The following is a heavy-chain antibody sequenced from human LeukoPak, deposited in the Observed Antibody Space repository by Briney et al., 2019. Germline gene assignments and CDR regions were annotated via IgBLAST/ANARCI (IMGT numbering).Heavy chain of an antibody. J-gene: IGHJ4*02. CDR3: ARDGGCTAAGCPSGLFDY. Sequence: SETLSLTCAVYGGSFSGYYWSWIRQPPGKGLEWIGEINHSGSTNYNPSLKSRVTISVVTSKNQFSLKLSSVTAADTAVYYCARDGGCTAAGCPSGLFDYWGQGILVTVSS. V-gene: IGHV4-34*01. CDR1: GGSFSGYY. CDR2: INHSGST. D-gene: IGHD2-8*02.